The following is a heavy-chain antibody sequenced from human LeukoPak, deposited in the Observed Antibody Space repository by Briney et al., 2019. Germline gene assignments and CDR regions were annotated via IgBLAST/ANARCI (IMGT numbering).Heavy chain of an antibody. CDR2: IYHSGST. CDR1: GYSISSGYY. D-gene: IGHD3-10*01. CDR3: ARGSLFLSLWFGELYVY. J-gene: IGHJ4*02. Sequence: SETLSLTCAVSGYSISSGYYWGWIRQPPGKGLEWIGSIYHSGSTYYNPSLKSRVTISVDTSKNQFSLKLSSVTAAGTAVYYCARGSLFLSLWFGELYVYWGQGTLVTVSS. V-gene: IGHV4-38-2*01.